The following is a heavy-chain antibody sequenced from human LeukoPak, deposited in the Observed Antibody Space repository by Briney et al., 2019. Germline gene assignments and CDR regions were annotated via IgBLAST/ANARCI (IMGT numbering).Heavy chain of an antibody. Sequence: GESLKISCKGSGYRFTSYWIGWVRQMPGKGLEWMGIIYPGDSDTRYSPSFQGQGTISADRSISTAYLQWSSLKASDTAMYYCARTPGTLNPYFDYWGQGTLVTVSS. V-gene: IGHV5-51*01. J-gene: IGHJ4*02. D-gene: IGHD1-7*01. CDR1: GYRFTSYW. CDR2: IYPGDSDT. CDR3: ARTPGTLNPYFDY.